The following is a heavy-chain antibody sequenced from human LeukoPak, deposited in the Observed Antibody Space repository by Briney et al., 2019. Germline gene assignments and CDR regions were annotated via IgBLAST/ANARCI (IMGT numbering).Heavy chain of an antibody. CDR1: GFTFSGYA. D-gene: IGHD2-2*01. V-gene: IGHV3-30-3*01. CDR3: ASGYCSSTSCLHHYYYGMDV. CDR2: MSYDGSNK. Sequence: GGSLRLSCAASGFTFSGYAMHWVRQAPGKGLEWVSVMSYDGSNKYYADSVKGRFTISRDNSKNTLYLQMNSLRAEDTAVYYCASGYCSSTSCLHHYYYGMDVWGQGTTVTVSS. J-gene: IGHJ6*02.